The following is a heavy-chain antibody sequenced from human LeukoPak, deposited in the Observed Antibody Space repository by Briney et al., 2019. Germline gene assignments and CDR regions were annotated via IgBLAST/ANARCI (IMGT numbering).Heavy chain of an antibody. V-gene: IGHV1-69*01. Sequence: SVKVSCKASGGPFSSYAISWVQQAPGQGLEWMGGIIPIFGTANYAQKFQGRVTITADESTSTAYMELSSLRSEDTAVYYCARVGVLLWFGELLYPNWFDPWGQGTLVTVSS. CDR1: GGPFSSYA. D-gene: IGHD3-10*01. CDR2: IIPIFGTA. J-gene: IGHJ5*02. CDR3: ARVGVLLWFGELLYPNWFDP.